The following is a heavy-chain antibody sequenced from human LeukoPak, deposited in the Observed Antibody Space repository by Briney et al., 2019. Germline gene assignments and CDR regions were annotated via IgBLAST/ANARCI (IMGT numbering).Heavy chain of an antibody. J-gene: IGHJ4*02. CDR1: GYTFTSYA. V-gene: IGHV1-3*01. CDR3: ARGERITIFGVVTLPTDY. Sequence: ASVKVSCKASGYTFTSYAMHWVRQAPGQRLEWMGWINAGNGDTKYSQKFQGRVTITRDTSASTAYMELSSLRSEDTAVYYCARGERITIFGVVTLPTDYWGQGTLVTVSS. CDR2: INAGNGDT. D-gene: IGHD3-3*01.